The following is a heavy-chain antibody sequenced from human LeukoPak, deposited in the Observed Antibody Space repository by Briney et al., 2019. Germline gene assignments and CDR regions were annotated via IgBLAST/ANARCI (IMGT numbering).Heavy chain of an antibody. V-gene: IGHV1-2*02. CDR2: INPNSGGT. CDR3: ARGLFGANSGPFDY. D-gene: IGHD4-23*01. Sequence: ASVKVSCKASGYTFTGYYMYWVRQAPGQGLEWMGWINPNSGGTNYAQKFQGRVTMTRDTSISTAYMELSRLRSEDTAVYFCARGLFGANSGPFDYWGQGALVTVSS. J-gene: IGHJ4*02. CDR1: GYTFTGYY.